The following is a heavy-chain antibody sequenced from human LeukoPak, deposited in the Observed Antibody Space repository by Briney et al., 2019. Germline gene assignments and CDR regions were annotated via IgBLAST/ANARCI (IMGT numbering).Heavy chain of an antibody. V-gene: IGHV4-38-2*02. Sequence: SETLSLTCTVSGYSITSGYYWAWIRQSPGKGLEWIGIIYHSGNTYYNPSLKSRVIILVATSKNQFSLQLGSVTPTDTAVYYCARAGYCSGVSCYSAVPGKYWGQGALVTVSS. D-gene: IGHD2-15*01. CDR3: ARAGYCSGVSCYSAVPGKY. CDR2: IYHSGNT. J-gene: IGHJ4*02. CDR1: GYSITSGYY.